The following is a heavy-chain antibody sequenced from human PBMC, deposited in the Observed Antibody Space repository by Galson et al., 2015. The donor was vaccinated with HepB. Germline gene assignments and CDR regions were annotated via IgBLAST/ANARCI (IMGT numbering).Heavy chain of an antibody. Sequence: SETLSLTCAVYGGSFSGYYWSWIRQPPGKGLEWIGEINHSGSTNYNPSLKSRVTISVDTSKNQFSLKLSSVTAADTAVYYCATDKYPGDPGSGYFDLWGRGTLVTVSS. CDR1: GGSFSGYY. V-gene: IGHV4-34*01. D-gene: IGHD2-2*01. J-gene: IGHJ2*01. CDR2: INHSGST. CDR3: ATDKYPGDPGSGYFDL.